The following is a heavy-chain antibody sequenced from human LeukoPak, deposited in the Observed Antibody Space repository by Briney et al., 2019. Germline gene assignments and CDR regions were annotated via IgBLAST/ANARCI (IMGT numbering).Heavy chain of an antibody. Sequence: PGGSLRLSCAASGFTFSSYAMSWVRQAPGKGLEWVSAISGSGGSTYYADSVKGRFTISRDSSKNTLHLQMNSLRAVDTAVYYCAKGTGPIVSILWWNVAFDIWGQGTMVTVSS. D-gene: IGHD2-21*01. CDR2: ISGSGGST. V-gene: IGHV3-23*01. CDR1: GFTFSSYA. J-gene: IGHJ3*02. CDR3: AKGTGPIVSILWWNVAFDI.